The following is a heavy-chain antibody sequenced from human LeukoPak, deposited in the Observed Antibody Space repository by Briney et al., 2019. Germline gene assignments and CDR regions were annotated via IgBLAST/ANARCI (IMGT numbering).Heavy chain of an antibody. CDR3: ARDPATWWFDP. CDR1: GGSISTYY. J-gene: IGHJ5*02. V-gene: IGHV4-4*07. D-gene: IGHD2-15*01. Sequence: SETLSHTCTVSGGSISTYYWSWIRQPAGKGLEWIGHIYTSGSTNYNPSLKSRVTMSIDTSKNQFSLKLSSVTAADTAIDYCARDPATWWFDPWGQGTLVTVSS. CDR2: IYTSGST.